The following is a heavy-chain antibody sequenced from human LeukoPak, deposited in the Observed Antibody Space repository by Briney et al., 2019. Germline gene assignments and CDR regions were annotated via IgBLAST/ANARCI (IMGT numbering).Heavy chain of an antibody. CDR2: IYTSGST. CDR3: ARVPPARRINYYDSSGYYYGFDY. J-gene: IGHJ4*02. CDR1: GGSISSGSYY. D-gene: IGHD3-22*01. V-gene: IGHV4-61*02. Sequence: SQTLSLTCTVSGGSISSGSYYWSWIRQPAGKGLEWIGRIYTSGSTNYNPSLKSRVTISVDTSKNQFSLKLSSVTAADTAVYYCARVPPARRINYYDSSGYYYGFDYWGQGTLVTVSS.